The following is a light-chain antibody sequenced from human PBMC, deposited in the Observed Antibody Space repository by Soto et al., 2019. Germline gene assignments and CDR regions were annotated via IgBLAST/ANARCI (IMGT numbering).Light chain of an antibody. V-gene: IGKV2-28*01. CDR2: FGS. CDR1: QSLLHSNGYTY. CDR3: MQALQTPPWT. J-gene: IGKJ1*01. Sequence: DIVMTQSPLSLPVTPGEPASISCRSSQSLLHSNGYTYLDWYLQKPGQSPQLLIYFGSNRASGVPDRFSGSGSGTDFTLKISRVEAEGVGVYYCMQALQTPPWTFGQGTKVEI.